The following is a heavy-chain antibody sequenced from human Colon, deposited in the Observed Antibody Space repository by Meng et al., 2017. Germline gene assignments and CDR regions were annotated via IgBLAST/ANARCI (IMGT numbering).Heavy chain of an antibody. CDR1: GGSISSGDYY. D-gene: IGHD4-17*01. V-gene: IGHV4-30-4*01. CDR3: ARGPTTYFDY. J-gene: IGHJ4*02. Sequence: QVPLPGSGPGLGKPTQTLSLTGTVSGGSISSGDYYWSWIRQPPGKGLEWIGYIYYSGSNYYNPSLKSRVTISVDTSKNQFSLKLSSVTAADTAVYYCARGPTTYFDYWGQGTLVTVSS. CDR2: IYYSGSN.